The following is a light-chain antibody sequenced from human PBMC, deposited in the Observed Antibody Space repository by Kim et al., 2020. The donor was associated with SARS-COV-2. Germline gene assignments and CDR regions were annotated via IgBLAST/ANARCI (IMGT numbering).Light chain of an antibody. CDR3: NSRDSSGNYLV. CDR1: SLRRNY. V-gene: IGLV3-19*01. Sequence: SSELTQDPAVSVALGQTVRITCQGDSLRRNYASWYQQMPGQAPIPVTYGKNNRRSGIPDRFSGSSLGDTASLTLTGAQAEDEADYYCNSRDSSGNYLVFGGGTQLTV. CDR2: GKN. J-gene: IGLJ3*02.